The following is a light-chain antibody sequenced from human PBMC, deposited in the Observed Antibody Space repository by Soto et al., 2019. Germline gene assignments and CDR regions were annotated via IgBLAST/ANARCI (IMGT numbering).Light chain of an antibody. CDR2: EVT. Sequence: QSALTQPASVSGSLGQSISISCTGTSTDVGGYNYVSWYQHHPGKAPKLVIFEVTNRPSGFSNRFSASKSGNTASLTISGLQAEDEAYYYCNSYTSSTTVIFGGGTKLTVL. V-gene: IGLV2-14*01. CDR1: STDVGGYNY. CDR3: NSYTSSTTVI. J-gene: IGLJ2*01.